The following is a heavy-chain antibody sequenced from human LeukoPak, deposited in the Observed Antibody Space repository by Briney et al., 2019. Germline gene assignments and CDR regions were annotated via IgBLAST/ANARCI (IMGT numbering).Heavy chain of an antibody. CDR1: GFTFSSYG. Sequence: GGSLRLSCAASGFTFSSYGMSWVRQAPGRGLEWVSAISGSGGSTYYADSVKGRFTISRDNSKNTLYLQMNSLRAEDTAVYYCAKSYGSGSYYKEDAFDIWGQGTMVTVSS. D-gene: IGHD3-10*01. CDR2: ISGSGGST. J-gene: IGHJ3*02. V-gene: IGHV3-23*01. CDR3: AKSYGSGSYYKEDAFDI.